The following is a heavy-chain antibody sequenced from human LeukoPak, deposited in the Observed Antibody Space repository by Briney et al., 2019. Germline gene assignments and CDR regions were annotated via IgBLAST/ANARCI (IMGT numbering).Heavy chain of an antibody. J-gene: IGHJ4*02. CDR1: GFTFSNAW. CDR3: TTDLRWEFPPLDY. D-gene: IGHD4-23*01. V-gene: IGHV3-15*01. CDR2: IKSKIDGGTT. Sequence: GGSLRLSCVASGFTFSNAWMSWVRQAPGKGLEWVGRIKSKIDGGTTDYAAPVKGRFTISREDSKNTLYPEMNSLKTEDTAVYYCTTDLRWEFPPLDYWGQGTLVTVSS.